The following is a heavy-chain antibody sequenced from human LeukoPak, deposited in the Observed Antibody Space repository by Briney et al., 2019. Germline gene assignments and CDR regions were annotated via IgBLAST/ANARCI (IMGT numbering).Heavy chain of an antibody. J-gene: IGHJ4*02. CDR2: INRDGSST. CDR1: GFTFSSYW. Sequence: GGSLGLSCAASGFTFSSYWMHWVRQAPGKGLVWVSRINRDGSSTSYADSVKGRFTISRDNAKNTLYLQMNSLRAEDTAVYYCARDTDTVTTILDYWGQGTLVTVSS. CDR3: ARDTDTVTTILDY. D-gene: IGHD4-17*01. V-gene: IGHV3-74*01.